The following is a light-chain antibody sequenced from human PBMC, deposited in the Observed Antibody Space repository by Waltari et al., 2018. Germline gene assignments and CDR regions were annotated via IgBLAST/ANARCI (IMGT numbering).Light chain of an antibody. CDR3: QQYDT. CDR1: QDVDSTY. J-gene: IGKJ2*01. CDR2: GAS. V-gene: IGKV3-20*01. Sequence: ILLTQSPDTLSLSPGDGASLSCRASQDVDSTYFAWYQQRPGQAPRLLIYGASTRATDVSDRFSGSGSGNEFTLSIHRAEPEDSAVYYCQQYDTFGQGTKLMIK.